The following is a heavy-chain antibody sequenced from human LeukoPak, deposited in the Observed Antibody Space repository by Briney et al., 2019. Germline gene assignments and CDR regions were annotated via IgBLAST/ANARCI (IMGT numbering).Heavy chain of an antibody. V-gene: IGHV3-30*18. D-gene: IGHD3-22*01. CDR3: AKDLLFFTMIVEY. J-gene: IGHJ4*02. CDR2: ISYDGSNK. CDR1: GFTFSSYG. Sequence: GGSLRLSCAASGFTFSSYGMHWVRQAPGKGLEWVAVISYDGSNKYYADSVKGRFTISRDNSKNTLYLQMNSLRAEDTAVYYCAKDLLFFTMIVEYWGQGTLVTVSS.